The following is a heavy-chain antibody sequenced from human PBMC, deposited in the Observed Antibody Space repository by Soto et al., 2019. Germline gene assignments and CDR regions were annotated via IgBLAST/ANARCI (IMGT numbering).Heavy chain of an antibody. V-gene: IGHV3-30-3*01. CDR2: ISYDGSNK. Sequence: QVQLVESGGGVVQPGRSLRLSCAASGFTFSSYAMHWVRQAPGKRLEWVAVISYDGSNKYYADSVKGRFTISRDNSKNTLYLQMNSLRAEDTAVYYCARDDQYYYDSSGYYLDYWGQGTLVTVSS. CDR1: GFTFSSYA. D-gene: IGHD3-22*01. CDR3: ARDDQYYYDSSGYYLDY. J-gene: IGHJ4*02.